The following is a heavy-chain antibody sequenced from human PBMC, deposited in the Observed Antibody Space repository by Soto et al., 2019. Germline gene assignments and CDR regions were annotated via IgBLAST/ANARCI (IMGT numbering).Heavy chain of an antibody. CDR2: IYPGDSDT. CDR3: AGPIAAAACDAFYS. Sequence: GESLKISCKGSGYSFTSYWIGWVRQMPGKGLEWMGIIYPGDSDTRYSPSFQGQVTISADKSISTAYLQWSSLKASDTPMYSCAGPIAAAACDAFYSWDQGTRFSISS. J-gene: IGHJ3*02. V-gene: IGHV5-51*01. CDR1: GYSFTSYW. D-gene: IGHD6-13*01.